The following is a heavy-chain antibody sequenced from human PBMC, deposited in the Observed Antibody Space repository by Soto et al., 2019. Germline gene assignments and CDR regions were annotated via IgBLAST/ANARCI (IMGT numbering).Heavy chain of an antibody. CDR3: ARDQSSGWYGKDSGLDV. CDR2: ISGYNDNT. Sequence: ASVKVSCKASGYTFSNYGISWVRQAPGQGLEWMGWISGYNDNTYYAHTFQGRVTMTIETSTTTSLELRSLKSNDTAVYYCARDQSSGWYGKDSGLDVWGQGTTVTVSS. CDR1: GYTFSNYG. J-gene: IGHJ6*02. V-gene: IGHV1-18*01. D-gene: IGHD6-19*01.